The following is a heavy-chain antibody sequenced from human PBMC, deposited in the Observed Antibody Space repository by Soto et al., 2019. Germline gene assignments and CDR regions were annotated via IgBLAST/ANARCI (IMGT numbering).Heavy chain of an antibody. CDR3: ARGRYGDY. D-gene: IGHD1-1*01. Sequence: QVHLVQSGAEVKKPGASVKVSCKGSGYAFTTYGITWVRQAPGQGLEWMGWISAHNGNTNYAQKLQGRVTVTRDTPTSTAYMELRSLRSDDTDLYYCARGRYGDYWGQGALVTVSS. J-gene: IGHJ4*02. CDR1: GYAFTTYG. V-gene: IGHV1-18*01. CDR2: ISAHNGNT.